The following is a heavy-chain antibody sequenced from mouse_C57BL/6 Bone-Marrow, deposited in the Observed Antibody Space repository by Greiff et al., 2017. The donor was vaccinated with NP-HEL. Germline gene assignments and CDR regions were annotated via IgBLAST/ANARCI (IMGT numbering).Heavy chain of an antibody. D-gene: IGHD2-3*01. Sequence: EVQVVESGPGLVKPSQSLSLTCSVTGYSITSGYYWNWIRQFPGNKLEWMGYISYDGSNNYNPSLKNRISITRDTSKNQFFLKLNSVTTEDTATYYCAREEGTDGYYGVWGTGTTVTVSS. CDR2: ISYDGSN. V-gene: IGHV3-6*01. CDR3: AREEGTDGYYGV. J-gene: IGHJ1*03. CDR1: GYSITSGYY.